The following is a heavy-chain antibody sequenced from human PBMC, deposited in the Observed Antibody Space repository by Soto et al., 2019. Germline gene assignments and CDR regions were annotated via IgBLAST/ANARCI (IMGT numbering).Heavy chain of an antibody. V-gene: IGHV4-34*01. CDR2: INHSGST. CDR1: GGSFSGSY. CDR3: ARNMWYYYDSSGYYYFDAFDI. D-gene: IGHD3-22*01. J-gene: IGHJ3*02. Sequence: SETLSLTCAVYGGSFSGSYWSWIRQPPGEGLEWIGEINHSGSTNYNPSLKSRVTISVDTSKNQFSLKLSSVTAADTAVYYCARNMWYYYDSSGYYYFDAFDIWGQGTMVT.